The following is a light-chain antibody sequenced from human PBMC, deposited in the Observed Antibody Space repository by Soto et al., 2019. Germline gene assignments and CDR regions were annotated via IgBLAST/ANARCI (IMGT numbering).Light chain of an antibody. Sequence: QSALTQPASASVSLGQVVIFFCNGTSSLFGRYKYVSSHQHHLGNSPNVMIYDVSDRPSGVSSRFSGSKSGNIASLTFFGLQAEDEADYYCSSFTRSATFVCETGNKVTVL. V-gene: IGLV2-14*03. CDR2: DVS. J-gene: IGLJ1*01. CDR3: SSFTRSATFV. CDR1: SSLFGRYKY.